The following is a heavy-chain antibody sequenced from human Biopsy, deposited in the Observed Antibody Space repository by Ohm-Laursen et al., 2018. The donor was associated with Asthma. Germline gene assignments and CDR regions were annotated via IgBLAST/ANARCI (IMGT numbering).Heavy chain of an antibody. J-gene: IGHJ6*02. CDR3: VRGSSSWHHGPFHYYYGLDA. Sequence: PSETLSLTWSLSSGSGGYMRSGNYYWGWIRQPPGKGLEWIGSIYYSGTTYYNPSLGSRVTVSADTSKNQFSLKLTSVTAADTAVYYCVRGSSSWHHGPFHYYYGLDAWGQGTTATVSS. CDR2: IYYSGTT. V-gene: IGHV4-39*01. D-gene: IGHD6-13*01. CDR1: SGSGGYMRSGNYY.